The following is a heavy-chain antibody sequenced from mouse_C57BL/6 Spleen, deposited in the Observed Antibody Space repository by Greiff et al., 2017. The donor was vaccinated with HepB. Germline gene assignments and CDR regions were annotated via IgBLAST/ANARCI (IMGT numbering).Heavy chain of an antibody. Sequence: VQLQQSRPELVKPGASVKISCKASGYAFSSSWMNWVKQRPGKGLEWIGRIYPGDGDTNYNGKFKGKATLTADKSSSTAYMQLSSLTSEDSAVYFCARETVVAKGDYWGQGTTLTVSS. CDR3: ARETVVAKGDY. D-gene: IGHD1-1*01. V-gene: IGHV1-82*01. J-gene: IGHJ2*01. CDR1: GYAFSSSW. CDR2: IYPGDGDT.